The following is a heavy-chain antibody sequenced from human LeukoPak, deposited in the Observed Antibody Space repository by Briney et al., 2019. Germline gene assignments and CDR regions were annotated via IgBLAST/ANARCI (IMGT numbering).Heavy chain of an antibody. J-gene: IGHJ6*03. V-gene: IGHV5-51*01. Sequence: GESLKISCKGSGYSFTIYWIGWVRQMPEKGVEWMRIVYPGDSDTRNSPSFQGQVTISADKSISTAYLQWSSLKASDTAMYDCARQSWESKGRKYYYMDVWGKGTTVTVSS. CDR2: VYPGDSDT. CDR3: ARQSWESKGRKYYYMDV. D-gene: IGHD6-13*01. CDR1: GYSFTIYW.